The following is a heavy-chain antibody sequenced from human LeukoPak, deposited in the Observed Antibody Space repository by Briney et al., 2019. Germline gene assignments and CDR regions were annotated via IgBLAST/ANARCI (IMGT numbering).Heavy chain of an antibody. CDR3: ARDPPTYYYDTTDPGYFQH. Sequence: GGSLRLSCAASGFTFSSYAMHWVRQAPGKGLEWVAVISYDGSNKYYADSVKGRFTISRANSKNTLYLQMNSLRAEDTAVYYCARDPPTYYYDTTDPGYFQHWGQGTLVTVSS. J-gene: IGHJ1*01. CDR1: GFTFSSYA. V-gene: IGHV3-30-3*01. D-gene: IGHD3-22*01. CDR2: ISYDGSNK.